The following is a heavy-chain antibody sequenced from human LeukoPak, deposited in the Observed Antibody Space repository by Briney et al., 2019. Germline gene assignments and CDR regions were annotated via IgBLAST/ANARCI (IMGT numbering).Heavy chain of an antibody. CDR1: GGTFSSYA. CDR2: IIPILGIA. V-gene: IGHV1-69*04. Sequence: SVKVSCKASGGTFSSYAISWVRQAPGQGLEWMGRIIPILGIANYAQKFQGRVTITADKSTSTAYMELSSLRSEDTAVYYCARASSADYYDSSGYYRYWGQGTLVTVSS. D-gene: IGHD3-22*01. CDR3: ARASSADYYDSSGYYRY. J-gene: IGHJ4*02.